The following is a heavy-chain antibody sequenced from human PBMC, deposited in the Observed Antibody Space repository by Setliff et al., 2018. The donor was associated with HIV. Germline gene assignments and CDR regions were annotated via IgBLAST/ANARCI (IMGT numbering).Heavy chain of an antibody. CDR3: ARDGGNGVDY. J-gene: IGHJ4*02. V-gene: IGHV7-4-1*02. D-gene: IGHD4-4*01. CDR1: GYTLNNYA. CDR2: INTKTGYP. Sequence: ASVKVSCKASGYTLNNYAMNWVRQAPGQGFEWLGWINTKTGYPTYAQDFTGQLVFSLDTSVNTAFVQISSLKAEDTAVYYCARDGGNGVDYWGQGTPVTVSS.